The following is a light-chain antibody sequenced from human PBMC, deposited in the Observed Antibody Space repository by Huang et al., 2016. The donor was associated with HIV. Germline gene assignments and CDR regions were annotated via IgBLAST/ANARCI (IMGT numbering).Light chain of an antibody. CDR2: GAS. J-gene: IGKJ2*01. Sequence: EIVMTQSPATPSVSPGERATPSCMARQGVSSNLAWYQQKPGQAPRLLIYGASTRATGIPARFSGSGSGTEFTLTISSLQSEDFAVYFCQQYNNWPPFTFGQGTKLEIK. CDR1: QGVSSN. CDR3: QQYNNWPPFT. V-gene: IGKV3-15*01.